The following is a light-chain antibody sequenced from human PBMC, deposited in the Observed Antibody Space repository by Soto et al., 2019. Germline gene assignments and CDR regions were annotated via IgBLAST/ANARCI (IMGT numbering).Light chain of an antibody. Sequence: IQMTQSPSSLSASVGDRVTITCRASQGISTYLNWYQQKPGKAPKLLIYAASSLQSGVPSRFSGSGSETDFTLTISSLQPEDFATYSCQQSYSTTWTFGQGTKVDTK. CDR3: QQSYSTTWT. CDR2: AAS. CDR1: QGISTY. V-gene: IGKV1-39*01. J-gene: IGKJ1*01.